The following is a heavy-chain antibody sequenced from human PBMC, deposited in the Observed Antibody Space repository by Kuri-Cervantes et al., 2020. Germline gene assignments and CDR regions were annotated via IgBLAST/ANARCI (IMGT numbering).Heavy chain of an antibody. V-gene: IGHV3-23*01. CDR3: ARSYSYDTSGYFDY. D-gene: IGHD3-22*01. J-gene: IGHJ4*02. CDR1: GFTFSSYA. Sequence: GESLKISCAASGFTFSSYAMSWVRQAPGKGLEWVSAISGSGGSTCYADSVKGRFTISRDNSKNTLYLQMNSLRAEDTAVYYCARSYSYDTSGYFDYWGQGTLVTVSS. CDR2: ISGSGGST.